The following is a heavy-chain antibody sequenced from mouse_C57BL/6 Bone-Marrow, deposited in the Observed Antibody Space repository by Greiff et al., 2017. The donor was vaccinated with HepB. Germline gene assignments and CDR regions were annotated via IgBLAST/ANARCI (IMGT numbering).Heavy chain of an antibody. Sequence: VQLQQSGTVLARPGASVKMSCKTSGYTFTSYWMHWVKQRPGQGLEWIGAIYPGNSDTSYNQKIKGKAKLTAVTSASTAYMELSSLTNEDSAVYYCTRFFTTVVATGDYWGQGTTLTVSS. D-gene: IGHD1-1*01. J-gene: IGHJ2*01. V-gene: IGHV1-5*01. CDR2: IYPGNSDT. CDR1: GYTFTSYW. CDR3: TRFFTTVVATGDY.